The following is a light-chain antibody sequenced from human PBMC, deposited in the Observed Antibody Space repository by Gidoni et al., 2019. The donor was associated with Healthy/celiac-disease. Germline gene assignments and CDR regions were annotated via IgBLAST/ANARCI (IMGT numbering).Light chain of an antibody. CDR3: QQYGSSPSGT. Sequence: EIVLTQSPGTLSLSPGERATLSCRASQSVSSSYLAWSQQEPGQAPRLLIYGASSRATGIPDRFSGSGSGTDFTLTISRLEPEDFAVYYCQQYGSSPSGTFGQGTKLEIK. J-gene: IGKJ2*01. CDR1: QSVSSSY. CDR2: GAS. V-gene: IGKV3-20*01.